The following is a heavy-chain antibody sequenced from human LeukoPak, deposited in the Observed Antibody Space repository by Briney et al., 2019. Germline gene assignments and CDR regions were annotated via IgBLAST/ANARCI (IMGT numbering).Heavy chain of an antibody. CDR2: INHSGST. CDR1: GRSFSGYY. J-gene: IGHJ4*02. CDR3: ARRGLRSPRGYFDY. Sequence: PSETLSLTCAVYGRSFSGYYWSWIRQPPGKGLEWIGEINHSGSTNYNPSLKSRVTISVDTSKNQFSLKLSSVTAADTAVYYCARRGLRSPRGYFDYWGQGTLVTVSS. D-gene: IGHD5-12*01. V-gene: IGHV4-34*01.